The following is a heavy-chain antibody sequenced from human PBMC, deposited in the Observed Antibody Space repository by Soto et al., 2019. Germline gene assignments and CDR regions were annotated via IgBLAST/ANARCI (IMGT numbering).Heavy chain of an antibody. J-gene: IGHJ6*02. CDR3: ARLSLNFGMDI. D-gene: IGHD3-16*02. V-gene: IGHV1-18*01. CDR1: GYTLTTYG. Sequence: ASVKVSCKASGYTLTTYGISWVRQAPGQGLEWMGWINAYNGNTNYAEKFQGRVTMSTETPTSTDYGDLRSLRSDDTAVYYCARLSLNFGMDIGGQGTTVTVSS. CDR2: INAYNGNT.